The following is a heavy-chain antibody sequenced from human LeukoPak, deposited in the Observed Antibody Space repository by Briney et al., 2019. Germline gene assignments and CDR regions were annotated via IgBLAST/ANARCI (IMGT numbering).Heavy chain of an antibody. D-gene: IGHD1-26*01. CDR3: VRDLGGRSGH. V-gene: IGHV3-7*01. CDR1: GFTFSNYW. Sequence: PGGSLRLSCAASGFTFSNYWMSWVRQAPGKGPEWMGNIKEDGSETYYVDSVKGRSTIFRDNAKNTLYLQMNSLRAEDTAVYYCVRDLGGRSGHWGQGTLVTVSS. CDR2: IKEDGSET. J-gene: IGHJ4*02.